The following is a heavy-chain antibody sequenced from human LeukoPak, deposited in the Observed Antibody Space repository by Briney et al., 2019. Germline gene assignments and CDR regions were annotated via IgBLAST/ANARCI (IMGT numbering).Heavy chain of an antibody. V-gene: IGHV3-23*01. CDR3: AKGRGILSPDY. Sequence: GGSLRLSCEASTFTFSDYAMHWVRQAPGKGLEWVSAISSSGDTTYYADSVKGRFTISRDNSKNTLYLQMNFLRAEDTAVYYCAKGRGILSPDYWGQGTLVTVSS. D-gene: IGHD2-15*01. CDR2: ISSSGDTT. J-gene: IGHJ4*02. CDR1: TFTFSDYA.